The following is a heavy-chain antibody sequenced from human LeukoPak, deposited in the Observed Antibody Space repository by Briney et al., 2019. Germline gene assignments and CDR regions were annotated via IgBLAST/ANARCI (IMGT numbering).Heavy chain of an antibody. CDR3: ARDRRNSDFWSGGDL. CDR2: ISGSGGST. D-gene: IGHD3-3*01. CDR1: GFTFSSYA. J-gene: IGHJ4*02. Sequence: TGGSLRLSCAASGFTFSSYAMSWVRQAPGKGLEWVSAISGSGGSTYYADSVKGRFTISRDNGKNSLYLQMNSLRAEDTALYYCARDRRNSDFWSGGDLWGQGTLVTVSS. V-gene: IGHV3-23*01.